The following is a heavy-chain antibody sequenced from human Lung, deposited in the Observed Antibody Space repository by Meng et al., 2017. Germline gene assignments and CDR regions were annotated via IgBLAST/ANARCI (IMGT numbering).Heavy chain of an antibody. J-gene: IGHJ4*02. CDR3: ARGPTTMAHDFDY. Sequence: QGLRHEWVSVLLKPSGTLPLTCVVSGGSFSDYYWSWIRQPPGKGLEWIGEINHSGSTNYNPSLESRATISVDTSQNNLSLKLSSVTAADSAVYYCARGPTTMAHDFDYWGQGTLVTVSS. CDR1: GGSFSDYY. CDR2: INHSGST. V-gene: IGHV4-34*01. D-gene: IGHD4-11*01.